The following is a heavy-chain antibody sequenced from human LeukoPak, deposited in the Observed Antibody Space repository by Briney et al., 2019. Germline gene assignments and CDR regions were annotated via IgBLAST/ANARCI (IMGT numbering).Heavy chain of an antibody. CDR2: ISSDGNRK. CDR3: ARDKVVGATHFDY. Sequence: PGGSLRLSCAASGFTFDDYAMHWVRQAPGKGLEWVAFISSDGNRKFYTDSVKGRFTFSRDNSKNTLYLEMNSLRPEDTAVYYCARDKVVGATHFDYWGQGTLVTVSS. CDR1: GFTFDDYA. V-gene: IGHV3-30*03. J-gene: IGHJ4*02. D-gene: IGHD1-26*01.